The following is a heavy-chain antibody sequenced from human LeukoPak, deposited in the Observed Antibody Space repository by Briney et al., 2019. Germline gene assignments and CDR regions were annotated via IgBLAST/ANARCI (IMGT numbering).Heavy chain of an antibody. CDR2: ISYDGSNK. D-gene: IGHD6-19*01. CDR1: GFTFSSYG. J-gene: IGHJ4*02. Sequence: GGSLRLSCAASGFTFSSYGMHWVRQAPGKGLEWVAVISYDGSNKYYADSVKGRFTISRDNSKNTLYLQMNSLRAEDTAVYCCAKAIAVAGTSVDYWGQGTLVTVSS. V-gene: IGHV3-30*18. CDR3: AKAIAVAGTSVDY.